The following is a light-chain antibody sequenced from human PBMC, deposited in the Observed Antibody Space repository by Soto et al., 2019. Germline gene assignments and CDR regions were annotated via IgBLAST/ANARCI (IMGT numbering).Light chain of an antibody. V-gene: IGKV1-39*01. Sequence: DSQMTQSPSSLSASVGDTVTITCRASPSIGTYLNWYQQKPGKAPKLLIYSASGLHSGVPSRFSGSGSGAYFTLTISNLQPEDFATYYCQESAAAFGGGTRVDIK. CDR2: SAS. CDR1: PSIGTY. CDR3: QESAAA. J-gene: IGKJ4*01.